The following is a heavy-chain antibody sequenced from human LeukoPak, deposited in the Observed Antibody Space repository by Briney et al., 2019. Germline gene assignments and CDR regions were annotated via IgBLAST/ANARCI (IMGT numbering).Heavy chain of an antibody. V-gene: IGHV1-69*04. D-gene: IGHD5-18*01. CDR1: GGTFSSYA. J-gene: IGHJ6*02. Sequence: SVKVSCKASGGTFSSYAISWVRQAPGQGLEWMGRIIPVLNITTYAQKFQGSVTITADTSTSTVYMELSSLRSEETAVYYCAKDQGLTAPPPYGLDVWGQGTTVIVTS. CDR2: IIPVLNIT. CDR3: AKDQGLTAPPPYGLDV.